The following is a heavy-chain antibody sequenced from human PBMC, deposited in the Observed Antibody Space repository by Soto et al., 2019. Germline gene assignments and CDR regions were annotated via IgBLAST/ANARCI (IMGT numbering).Heavy chain of an antibody. J-gene: IGHJ4*02. V-gene: IGHV4-31*03. CDR2: IYYSGST. D-gene: IGHD3-3*01. CDR1: GGSISSGGYY. CDR3: ARELRFLEWLNIDY. Sequence: SETLSLTCTVSGGSISSGGYYWSWIRQHPGKGLEWIGYIYYSGSTYYNPSLKSRVTISVDTSKNQFSLKLSSVTAADTAVYYCARELRFLEWLNIDYWGQGTLVTVSS.